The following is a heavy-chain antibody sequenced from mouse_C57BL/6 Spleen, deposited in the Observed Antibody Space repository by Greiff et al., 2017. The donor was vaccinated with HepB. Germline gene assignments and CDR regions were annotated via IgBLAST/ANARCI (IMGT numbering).Heavy chain of an antibody. V-gene: IGHV1-50*01. Sequence: VQLQQPGAELVKPGASVKLSCKASGYTFTSYWMQWVKQRPGQGLEWIGEIDPSDSYTNYNQKFKGKATLTVDTSSSTAYLQLSSLTSEDSAVYYCATTRGDYYDYPFAYWGQGTLVTVSA. CDR1: GYTFTSYW. J-gene: IGHJ3*01. D-gene: IGHD2-4*01. CDR2: IDPSDSYT. CDR3: ATTRGDYYDYPFAY.